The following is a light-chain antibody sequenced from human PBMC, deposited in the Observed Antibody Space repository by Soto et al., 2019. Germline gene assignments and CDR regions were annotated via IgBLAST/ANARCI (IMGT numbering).Light chain of an antibody. Sequence: DIQMTQSPSSLSASIGDRVIITCRASQSISNYLNWYQQKPGEAPKLLIYTASNLQSGVPSRFSGSGSGTDFTLTISSLQPEDFAIYYCQQSYFTPMYTFGQGTKL. V-gene: IGKV1-39*01. CDR1: QSISNY. CDR2: TAS. CDR3: QQSYFTPMYT. J-gene: IGKJ2*01.